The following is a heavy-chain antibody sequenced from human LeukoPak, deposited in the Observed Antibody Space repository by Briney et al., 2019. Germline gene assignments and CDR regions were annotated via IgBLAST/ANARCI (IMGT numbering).Heavy chain of an antibody. D-gene: IGHD3-10*02. CDR2: INPNSGGT. Sequence: ASVKVSCRASGYTFTVYYMHCVRQAPGQGLEWMGWINPNSGGTNYAQKFQGRVTMTRDTSISTAFMELSRLRSDDTAVYYCARDMSSLYYYYGMDVWGQGTTVTVSS. CDR3: ARDMSSLYYYYGMDV. CDR1: GYTFTVYY. V-gene: IGHV1-2*02. J-gene: IGHJ6*02.